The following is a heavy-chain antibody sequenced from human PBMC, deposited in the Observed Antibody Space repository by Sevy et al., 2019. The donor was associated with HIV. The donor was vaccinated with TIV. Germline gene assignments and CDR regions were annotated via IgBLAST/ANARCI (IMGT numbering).Heavy chain of an antibody. V-gene: IGHV3-30*03. CDR3: GNGAGGSDGGGFDY. J-gene: IGHJ4*02. Sequence: GGSLRLSCEVSGFTFSDYGMHWVRQAPGKGLEWLAVISYDGSDIYYPDSVEGRFTVSRDNSKNTLYLQMNSLRPEDTGVYYCGNGAGGSDGGGFDYWGQGTLVTVSS. D-gene: IGHD1-26*01. CDR2: ISYDGSDI. CDR1: GFTFSDYG.